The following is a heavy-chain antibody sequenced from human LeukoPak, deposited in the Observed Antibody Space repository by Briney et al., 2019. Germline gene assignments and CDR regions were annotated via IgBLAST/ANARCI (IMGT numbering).Heavy chain of an antibody. CDR3: ARADMVRGVPFDY. V-gene: IGHV1-2*04. CDR2: INPNSGGT. Sequence: GASVKLSCKVSGYTFTGYYMHWVRQAPGQGLEWMGWINPNSGGTNYAQKFQGWVTMTRDTSISTAYMELSRLRSDDTAVYYCARADMVRGVPFDYWGQGTLVTVSS. CDR1: GYTFTGYY. J-gene: IGHJ4*02. D-gene: IGHD3-10*01.